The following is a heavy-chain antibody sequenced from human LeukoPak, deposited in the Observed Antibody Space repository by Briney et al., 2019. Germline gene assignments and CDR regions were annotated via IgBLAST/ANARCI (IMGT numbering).Heavy chain of an antibody. V-gene: IGHV3-48*03. CDR3: AKDWGGPYYYYYMDV. CDR1: GFTFSNFE. CDR2: IGRSGSTI. Sequence: GGSLRLSCAASGFTFSNFEMTWVRQAPGKGLEWVSYIGRSGSTIYYADSVKGRFTISRDNSKNTLYLQMNSLRAEDTAVYYRAKDWGGPYYYYYMDVWGKGTTVTISS. J-gene: IGHJ6*03. D-gene: IGHD3-16*01.